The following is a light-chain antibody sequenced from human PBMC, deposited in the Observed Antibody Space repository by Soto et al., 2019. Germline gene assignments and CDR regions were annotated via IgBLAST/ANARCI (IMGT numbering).Light chain of an antibody. Sequence: EIVFTQSPGTLSLSPVERATLSCRASQSVSSSYLAWYQQKPGQAPRLLIYGASSRATGIPDRFSGSGSGTDFTLTISRLEPEDFAVYYCQQYGSSPPITFGQGTRLEI. CDR2: GAS. J-gene: IGKJ5*01. CDR1: QSVSSSY. CDR3: QQYGSSPPIT. V-gene: IGKV3-20*01.